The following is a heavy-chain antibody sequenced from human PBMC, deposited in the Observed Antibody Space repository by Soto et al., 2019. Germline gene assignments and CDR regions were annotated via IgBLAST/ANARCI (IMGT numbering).Heavy chain of an antibody. CDR2: ISGSGGST. J-gene: IGHJ4*02. Sequence: GGSLRLSCAAPGFTFSSYAMSWVRQAPGKGLEWVSAISGSGGSTYYADSVKGRFTISRDNSKNTLYLQMNSLRAEDTAVYYCAKEVRGYSYGPEDYWGQGTLVTVSS. CDR3: AKEVRGYSYGPEDY. CDR1: GFTFSSYA. V-gene: IGHV3-23*01. D-gene: IGHD5-18*01.